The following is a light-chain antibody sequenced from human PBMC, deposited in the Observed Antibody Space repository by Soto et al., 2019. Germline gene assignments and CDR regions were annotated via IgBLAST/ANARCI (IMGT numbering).Light chain of an antibody. Sequence: EIVMTQSPVTLSVSPEERATLSCRASYDLSSILAWYQQKPGQAPRLLIFDASTRATGVPARFRGSGSGTEFTLTISGLCSEDCAVYFCQHYTNWPVTVGGGTKV. J-gene: IGKJ4*02. V-gene: IGKV3-15*01. CDR2: DAS. CDR1: YDLSSI. CDR3: QHYTNWPVT.